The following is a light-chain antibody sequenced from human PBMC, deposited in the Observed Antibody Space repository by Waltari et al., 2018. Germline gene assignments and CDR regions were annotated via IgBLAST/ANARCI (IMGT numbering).Light chain of an antibody. V-gene: IGKV3-20*01. CDR3: QKYGTLPAT. J-gene: IGKJ1*01. CDR2: DAS. CDR1: QSISRY. Sequence: EIMLTQSPGTLSLSQGERATLSCSASQSISRYLAWYQHKPGQAPRLLIYDASSRATGIPDRFSGSGSGTDFSLTISRLEPEDFAVYYCQKYGTLPATFGQGTKVEIK.